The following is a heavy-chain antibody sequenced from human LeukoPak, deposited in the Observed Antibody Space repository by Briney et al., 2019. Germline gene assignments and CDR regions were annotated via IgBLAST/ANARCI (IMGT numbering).Heavy chain of an antibody. D-gene: IGHD2-15*01. CDR1: GYTFTSYD. J-gene: IGHJ4*02. Sequence: ASVKVSCKASGYTFTSYDINWVRQAPGQGLEWMGIINPSGGSTSYAQKFQGRVTMTRDTSTSTVYMELSSLRSEDTAVYYCARGDPVGYCSGGSCYPIDYWGQGTLVTVSS. V-gene: IGHV1-46*01. CDR3: ARGDPVGYCSGGSCYPIDY. CDR2: INPSGGST.